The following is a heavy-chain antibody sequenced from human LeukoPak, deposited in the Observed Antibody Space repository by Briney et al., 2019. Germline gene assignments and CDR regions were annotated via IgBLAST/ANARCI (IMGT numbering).Heavy chain of an antibody. CDR3: ARDTSTSLDY. Sequence: GGSLRLSCAASGFIFSSYVMQWVRQAPGKGLEWVAAISSDGSNKYYTDSVEGRFTISRDNSKNTLYLQMNSLRAEDTAEYYCARDTSTSLDYWRQGTLVTVSS. V-gene: IGHV3-30*04. J-gene: IGHJ4*02. CDR1: GFIFSSYV. CDR2: ISSDGSNK. D-gene: IGHD3-16*01.